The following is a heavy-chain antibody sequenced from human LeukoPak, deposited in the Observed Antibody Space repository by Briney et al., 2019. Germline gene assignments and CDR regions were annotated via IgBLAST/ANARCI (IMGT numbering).Heavy chain of an antibody. D-gene: IGHD3-10*02. Sequence: SETLSLTCTVSGGSISSSSYYWGWIRQPPGTGLEWIGSIYYSGSTYYNPSLKSRVTISVDTSKNQFSLKLSSVTAADTAVYYCATYHFRGDTSHYFDYWGQGTLVTVSS. CDR1: GGSISSSSYY. CDR3: ATYHFRGDTSHYFDY. J-gene: IGHJ4*02. CDR2: IYYSGST. V-gene: IGHV4-39*07.